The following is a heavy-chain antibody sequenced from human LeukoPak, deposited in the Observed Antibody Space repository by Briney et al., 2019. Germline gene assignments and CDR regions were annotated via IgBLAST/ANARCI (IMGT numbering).Heavy chain of an antibody. CDR1: GFSLSMYW. CDR2: IRSDGVEK. Sequence: GGSLRLSCTAAGFSLSMYWMSWVRQAPGKGLEWVANIRSDGVEKYYVDSVRGRFTISTDTAKNTLYLQMNSLRADDTAVYYCAREYTGYGNTDYWGQGTLVTVSS. J-gene: IGHJ4*02. D-gene: IGHD5-12*01. CDR3: AREYTGYGNTDY. V-gene: IGHV3-7*03.